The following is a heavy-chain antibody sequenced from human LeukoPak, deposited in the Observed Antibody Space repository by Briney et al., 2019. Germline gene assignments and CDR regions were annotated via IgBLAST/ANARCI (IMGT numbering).Heavy chain of an antibody. CDR2: ISSSSRTI. Sequence: PGGSLRLSCVGSGFTISNYWMHWVRQAPGRGLEWVSYISSSSRTIYYADSVKGRFTISRDNDKNSLYLQMNSLRDEDTAVYYCARDRYGDYDFDYWGQGTLVTVSS. CDR1: GFTISNYW. V-gene: IGHV3-48*02. CDR3: ARDRYGDYDFDY. D-gene: IGHD4-17*01. J-gene: IGHJ4*02.